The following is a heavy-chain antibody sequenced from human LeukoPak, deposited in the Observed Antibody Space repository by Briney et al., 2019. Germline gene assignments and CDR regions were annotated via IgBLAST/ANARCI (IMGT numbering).Heavy chain of an antibody. V-gene: IGHV5-51*01. D-gene: IGHD5-18*01. Sequence: GESLRISCKGSGYRFSNYWIAWVRQMPGKGLEWMGIIYPVDSETRYSPSFEGQVTISADKSISSAYLQWSSLKASDTAMYYCARLTTDYSYGPWVDYWGQGTLVTVSS. CDR3: ARLTTDYSYGPWVDY. CDR1: GYRFSNYW. J-gene: IGHJ4*02. CDR2: IYPVDSET.